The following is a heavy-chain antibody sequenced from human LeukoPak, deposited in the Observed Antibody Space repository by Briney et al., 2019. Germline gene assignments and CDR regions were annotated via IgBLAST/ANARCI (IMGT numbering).Heavy chain of an antibody. V-gene: IGHV4-34*01. J-gene: IGHJ4*02. CDR1: GGSISSYY. D-gene: IGHD5-18*01. CDR3: AIYSYYFDY. CDR2: INHSGST. Sequence: PSETLFLTCTVSGGSISSYYWSWIRQPPGKGLEWIGEINHSGSTNYNPSLKSRVTISVDTSKNQFSLKLSSVTAADTAVYYCAIYSYYFDYWGQGTLVTVSS.